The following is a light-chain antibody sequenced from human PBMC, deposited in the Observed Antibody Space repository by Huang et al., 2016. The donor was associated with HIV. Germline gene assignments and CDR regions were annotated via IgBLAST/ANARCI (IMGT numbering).Light chain of an antibody. J-gene: IGKJ1*01. CDR1: QSITIY. Sequence: DIQMTQSPSSLSASVGDRVTITCRASQSITIYVSWYQQKPGKAPNLLIYGGSKLQSGVPSRFSGSGSVTDFTLTISSLQPEDFATYYCLQTYSSPRTFGQGTRVEIK. CDR2: GGS. V-gene: IGKV1-39*01. CDR3: LQTYSSPRT.